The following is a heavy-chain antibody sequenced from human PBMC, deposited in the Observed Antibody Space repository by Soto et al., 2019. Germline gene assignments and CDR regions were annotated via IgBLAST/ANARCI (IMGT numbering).Heavy chain of an antibody. CDR3: ARDLWGYCGTDCYPLDV. Sequence: QVRLQESGPGLVKPSETLSLTCTVSGGSTSRYYWSWIRQPPGKGLEWIGYLYNTGSTIYNPSLESRVTISVDTSKNQFSLNLNSVTAADTAVYYCARDLWGYCGTDCYPLDVWGPGTTVTVSS. J-gene: IGHJ6*02. D-gene: IGHD2-21*02. CDR1: GGSTSRYY. V-gene: IGHV4-59*01. CDR2: LYNTGST.